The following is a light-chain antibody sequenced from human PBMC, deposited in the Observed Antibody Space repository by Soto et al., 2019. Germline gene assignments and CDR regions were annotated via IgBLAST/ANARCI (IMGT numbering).Light chain of an antibody. V-gene: IGLV2-8*01. CDR3: SSYAGSVNVI. CDR1: SRDVGGYDY. Sequence: QSVLTQPRSVSGSPGQSVTISCTGTSRDVGGYDYVSWYQQHPGKAPKLMISEVSKRPSGVPDRFSGSKSGNTASLTVSGLQADDEADYYCSSYAGSVNVIFGGGTKLTVL. CDR2: EVS. J-gene: IGLJ2*01.